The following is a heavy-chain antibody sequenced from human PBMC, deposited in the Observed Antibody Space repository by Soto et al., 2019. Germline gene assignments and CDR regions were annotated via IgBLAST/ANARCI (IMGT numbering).Heavy chain of an antibody. CDR3: AKERSDHRIAAAAIDY. Sequence: RIRKNKGKGLEWLSSISGSGDSVYYADSVKGRLTISRDNSKNTLYLQINSLRAEDTAVYYCAKERSDHRIAAAAIDYWGQGAQVTVS. D-gene: IGHD6-25*01. J-gene: IGHJ4*02. V-gene: IGHV3-23*01. CDR2: ISGSGDSV.